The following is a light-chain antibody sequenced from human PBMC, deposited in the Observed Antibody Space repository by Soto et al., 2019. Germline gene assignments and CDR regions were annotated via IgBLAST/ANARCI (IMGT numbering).Light chain of an antibody. J-gene: IGKJ1*01. V-gene: IGKV1-5*03. Sequence: DIQMTQSLSTLSAFVGDRVTITCRASQSISSWLAWYQHKPGKAPKLLIYKASNLESGVPSRFSGSGSGTEFTLTISSLQPDDFATYYCQQYDYYSWTFGQGTKVEIK. CDR1: QSISSW. CDR2: KAS. CDR3: QQYDYYSWT.